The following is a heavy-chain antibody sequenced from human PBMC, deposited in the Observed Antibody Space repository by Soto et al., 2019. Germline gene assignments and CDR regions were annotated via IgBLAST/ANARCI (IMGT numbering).Heavy chain of an antibody. D-gene: IGHD6-13*01. J-gene: IGHJ6*02. CDR3: AKDDYSSSWWVLPNYYYYGMDV. V-gene: IGHV3-30*18. CDR1: GFTFSSYG. CDR2: ISYDGSNK. Sequence: QVQLVESGGGVVQPGRSLRLSCAASGFTFSSYGMHWVRQAPGKGLEWVAVISYDGSNKYYADSVKGRFTISRDNSKNTLYLQMNSLRAEDTAVYYCAKDDYSSSWWVLPNYYYYGMDVWGQGTTVTVSS.